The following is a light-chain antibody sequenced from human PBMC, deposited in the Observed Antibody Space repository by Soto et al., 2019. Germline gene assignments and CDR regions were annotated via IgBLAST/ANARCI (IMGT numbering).Light chain of an antibody. CDR1: QDISSW. J-gene: IGKJ1*01. V-gene: IGKV1-12*01. Sequence: DIQITQSPSSVSASVGDRVTITCRASQDISSWLAWYQQKPGKAPKIMIYAASSLQSGVPSRFSGSGSGTDFTFTISSLQPEDIATYYCQQYDNLPPMTFGQGTKVDIK. CDR2: AAS. CDR3: QQYDNLPPMT.